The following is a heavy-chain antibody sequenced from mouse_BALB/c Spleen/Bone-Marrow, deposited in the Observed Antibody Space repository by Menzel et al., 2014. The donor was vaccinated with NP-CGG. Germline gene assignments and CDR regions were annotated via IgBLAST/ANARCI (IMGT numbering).Heavy chain of an antibody. CDR1: GYTFTNYA. J-gene: IGHJ3*01. CDR2: INPSNGHT. CDR3: ARGDGYYGFVY. Sequence: QVQLQQSAAELARPGASVKMSCKASGYTFTNYAMHWVKQRPGQGLEWIGHINPSNGHTEYNQKFRGKTTLTADKSSNTAYIQMSSLTSEDSAVFYCARGDGYYGFVYWGQGTLVTVSA. V-gene: IGHV1-4*02. D-gene: IGHD2-3*01.